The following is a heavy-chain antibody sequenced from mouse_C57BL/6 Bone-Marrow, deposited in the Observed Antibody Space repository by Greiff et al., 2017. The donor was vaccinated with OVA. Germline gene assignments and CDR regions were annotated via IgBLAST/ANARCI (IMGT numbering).Heavy chain of an antibody. CDR3: ARASTGFDY. V-gene: IGHV5-16*01. J-gene: IGHJ2*01. D-gene: IGHD4-1*02. CDR2: INYDGSST. Sequence: EVKLMESEGGLVQPGSSMKLSCTASGFTFSDYYMAWVRQVPEKVLEWVANINYDGSSTYYLDSLKSRFIISRDNAKNILYLQMSSLKSEDTATYYCARASTGFDYWGQGTTLTVSS. CDR1: GFTFSDYY.